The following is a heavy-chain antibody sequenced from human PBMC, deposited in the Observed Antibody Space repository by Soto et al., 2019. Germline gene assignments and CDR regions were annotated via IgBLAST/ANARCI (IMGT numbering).Heavy chain of an antibody. D-gene: IGHD2-8*01. J-gene: IGHJ5*02. V-gene: IGHV1-46*01. CDR2: INPTGGST. CDR3: ASSWTDYGVNLDP. CDR1: GYSFSSHY. Sequence: QVQLVQSGAVVKKPGASVRVSCKASGYSFSSHYMHWVKQAPGQGLEWLGIINPTGGSTTYAKKFQAKVTLSAEADTKTVYMELRSLRSADTARYYCASSWTDYGVNLDPWGKGTLVSVSA.